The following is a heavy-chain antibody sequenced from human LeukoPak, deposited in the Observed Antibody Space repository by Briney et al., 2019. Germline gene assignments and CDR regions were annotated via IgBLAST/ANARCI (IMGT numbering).Heavy chain of an antibody. CDR3: AKDLYYGDYLLHGMDV. Sequence: PGGCLRLSCAASVFTLSSYGMQWVRQARSKGREWVAVISYDGSNKYYADSVKGRFTISRDNSKNTLYLQMNSLRAEDTAVYYCAKDLYYGDYLLHGMDVWGQGTTVTVSS. J-gene: IGHJ6*02. D-gene: IGHD4-17*01. CDR2: ISYDGSNK. CDR1: VFTLSSYG. V-gene: IGHV3-30*18.